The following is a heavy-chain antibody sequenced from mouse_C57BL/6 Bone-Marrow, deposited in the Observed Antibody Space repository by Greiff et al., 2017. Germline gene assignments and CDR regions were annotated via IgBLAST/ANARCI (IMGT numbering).Heavy chain of an antibody. J-gene: IGHJ1*03. CDR1: GYAFSSYW. Sequence: VQLVESGAELVKPGASVKISCKASGYAFSSYWMNWVKQRPGKGLEWIGQIYPGDGDTNYNGKFKGKATLTADKSSSTAYMQLSSLTSEDSAVYFCAREGFSFYYGSSQGYFDVWGTGTTVTVSS. V-gene: IGHV1-80*01. CDR2: IYPGDGDT. CDR3: AREGFSFYYGSSQGYFDV. D-gene: IGHD1-1*01.